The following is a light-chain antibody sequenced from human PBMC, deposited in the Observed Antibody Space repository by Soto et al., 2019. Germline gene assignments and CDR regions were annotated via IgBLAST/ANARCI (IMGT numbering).Light chain of an antibody. V-gene: IGKV3-11*01. CDR1: QSVSSY. CDR2: DAS. CDR3: QQRSNWPLT. Sequence: EIVLTQSPATLSLSPGERATLSCRASQSVSSYLAWYQQKPGQAPRLLIYDASNRATGIPARFSGSGSGTDFTLTISRLEPEDFAVYCCQQRSNWPLTFGGATKVEIK. J-gene: IGKJ4*01.